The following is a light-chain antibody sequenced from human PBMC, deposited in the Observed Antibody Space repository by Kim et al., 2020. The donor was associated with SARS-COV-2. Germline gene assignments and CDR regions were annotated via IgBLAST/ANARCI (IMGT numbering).Light chain of an antibody. J-gene: IGKJ1*01. CDR3: LQEYSYPRT. Sequence: AIQMAPSPSSLSASVGDRVTITCRASQGIRNDLGWYQQKPGKAPKLLIFAASSLQSGVPSRFSGSGSGTDFTLTISSLQPEDFASYYCLQEYSYPRTFGLGTKVDIK. CDR2: AAS. V-gene: IGKV1-6*01. CDR1: QGIRND.